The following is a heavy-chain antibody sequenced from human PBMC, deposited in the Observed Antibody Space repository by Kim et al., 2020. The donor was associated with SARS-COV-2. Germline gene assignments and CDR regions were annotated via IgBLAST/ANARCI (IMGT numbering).Heavy chain of an antibody. CDR1: GFTFNSYW. Sequence: GGSLRLSCAASGFTFNSYWMQWVRQAPGKGLVWVSRNNSEGSSTRYADSVKGRFTISRDNAKNTLYLQMNSLRAEDTAVYYCARDPTYCSGGSCDSTGFDPWGQGTLVTVSS. V-gene: IGHV3-74*01. CDR3: ARDPTYCSGGSCDSTGFDP. D-gene: IGHD2-15*01. CDR2: NNSEGSST. J-gene: IGHJ5*02.